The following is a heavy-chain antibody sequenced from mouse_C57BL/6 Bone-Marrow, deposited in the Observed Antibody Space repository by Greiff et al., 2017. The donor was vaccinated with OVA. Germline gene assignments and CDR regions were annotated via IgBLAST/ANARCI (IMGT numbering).Heavy chain of an antibody. J-gene: IGHJ4*01. CDR2: ISNGGGSN. V-gene: IGHV5-12*01. Sequence: DVKLVESGGGLVQPGGSLKLSCAASGFTFSDFYMYWIRQTPEKRLEWVAYISNGGGSNYYPDTVKGRFTISRDNAKNTLYLQMSRLKSEDTAMYYCARLDAMDYWCQGTSVTVSS. CDR1: GFTFSDFY. CDR3: ARLDAMDY.